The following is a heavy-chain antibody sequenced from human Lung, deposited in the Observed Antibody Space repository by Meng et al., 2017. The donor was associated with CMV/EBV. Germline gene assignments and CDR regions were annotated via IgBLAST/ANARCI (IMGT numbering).Heavy chain of an antibody. Sequence: GGSLRLXCAASGLTFSSYWMSWVRQAPGKGLEWVANIKQDGSEKYYVDSVKGRFTISRDNAKNSLYLQMNSLRAEDTAVYYCARDSASVGSGYYYYYGMDVWGQGXTVTVSS. D-gene: IGHD2-15*01. CDR3: ARDSASVGSGYYYYYGMDV. CDR2: IKQDGSEK. J-gene: IGHJ6*02. CDR1: GLTFSSYW. V-gene: IGHV3-7*01.